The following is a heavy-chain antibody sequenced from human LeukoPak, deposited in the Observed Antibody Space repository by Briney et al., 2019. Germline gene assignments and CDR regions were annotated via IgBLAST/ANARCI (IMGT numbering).Heavy chain of an antibody. J-gene: IGHJ5*02. CDR3: ARASGSYYNWFDP. V-gene: IGHV3-21*01. Sequence: GGSLRLSCSASGFTFSTDNMNWVRQAPGRGLEWVSSISSSSRYIYYADSLKGRVTISRGNAEKTRCRRMNSMRAEDTAVYYCARASGSYYNWFDPWGQGTLVTVSS. D-gene: IGHD1-26*01. CDR1: GFTFSTDN. CDR2: ISSSSRYI.